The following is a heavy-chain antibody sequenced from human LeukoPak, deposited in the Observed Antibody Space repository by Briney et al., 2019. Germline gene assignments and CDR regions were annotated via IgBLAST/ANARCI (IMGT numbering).Heavy chain of an antibody. CDR3: ARLCFGELLYPDY. V-gene: IGHV4-34*01. Sequence: SETLSLTCGVYGGSFSGYYYSWTRQPPGKGLEWIGEINHSGYTNYNPSLKSRVTISVDTSKNHFSLKLGSVTAADTAVYYCARLCFGELLYPDYWGQRTLVTVSS. CDR2: INHSGYT. D-gene: IGHD3-10*01. J-gene: IGHJ4*02. CDR1: GGSFSGYY.